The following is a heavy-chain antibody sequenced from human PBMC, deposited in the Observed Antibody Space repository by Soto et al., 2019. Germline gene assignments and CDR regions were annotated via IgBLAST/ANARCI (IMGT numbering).Heavy chain of an antibody. D-gene: IGHD5-12*01. V-gene: IGHV4-59*01. CDR3: AREGNLGRWLQPLDF. Sequence: PSETLSLTCTVSGDSISAYSWSRVRQPPGKGLEWIGNIHYNGNTKYNPSLKSRVTMSVDTSKNQFSLRLISVTAADTAIYFCAREGNLGRWLQPLDFWGQGTLVTVSS. CDR2: IHYNGNT. J-gene: IGHJ4*02. CDR1: GDSISAYS.